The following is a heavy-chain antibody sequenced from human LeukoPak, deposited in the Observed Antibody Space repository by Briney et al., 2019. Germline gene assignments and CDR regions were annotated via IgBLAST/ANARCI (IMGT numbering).Heavy chain of an antibody. J-gene: IGHJ4*02. CDR1: GGSISSYY. CDR3: ARAAGFGELWDY. CDR2: IYYSGST. D-gene: IGHD3-10*01. Sequence: SETMSLTCTVSGGSISSYYWSWIRQPPGKGVEWIGYIYYSGSTNYNPSLKSRVTISVDTSKNQFSLKLSSVTAADTAVYYCARAAGFGELWDYWGQGTLVTVSS. V-gene: IGHV4-59*01.